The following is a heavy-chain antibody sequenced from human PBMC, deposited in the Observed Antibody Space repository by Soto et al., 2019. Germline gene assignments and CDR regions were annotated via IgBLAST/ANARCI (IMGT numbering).Heavy chain of an antibody. CDR3: ARWSERWYYVFWSGYYGYYYYGMDV. J-gene: IGHJ6*02. CDR1: GYTFTSYG. Sequence: VASVKVSCKASGYTFTSYGISWVRQAPGQGLEWMGWISAYNGNTNYAQKLQGRVTMTTDTSTSTAYMELRSLRSDDTAVYYCARWSERWYYVFWSGYYGYYYYGMDVWGQGTTVTVSS. CDR2: ISAYNGNT. D-gene: IGHD3-3*01. V-gene: IGHV1-18*01.